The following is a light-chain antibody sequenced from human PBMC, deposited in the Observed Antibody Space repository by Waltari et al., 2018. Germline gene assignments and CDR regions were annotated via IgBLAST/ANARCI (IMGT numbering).Light chain of an antibody. J-gene: IGKJ4*01. Sequence: DVQMTQSPSSLSASVGDTVTITCRASQGISSRLHWYQQKPGKAPNLLIYGASNLETGVSPRFTGSGRGTDFNLTISNLQPEDFATYYCQQNFITPRVTFGGGTKVEI. CDR2: GAS. CDR1: QGISSR. V-gene: IGKV1-39*01. CDR3: QQNFITPRVT.